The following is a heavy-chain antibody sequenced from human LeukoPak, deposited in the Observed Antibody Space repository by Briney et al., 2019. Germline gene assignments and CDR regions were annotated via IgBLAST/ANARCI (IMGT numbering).Heavy chain of an antibody. Sequence: PSETLSLTCTVSGDSISSSSYYWGWIRQPPGTGLEWIGNINYSGRTYYNPSLKSRVTISVDTSKNQFSLKLSSVTAADTAVYYCARNPSLHIVVVTAIDYWGLGTLVTVSS. D-gene: IGHD2-21*02. CDR1: GDSISSSSYY. J-gene: IGHJ4*02. V-gene: IGHV4-39*01. CDR2: INYSGRT. CDR3: ARNPSLHIVVVTAIDY.